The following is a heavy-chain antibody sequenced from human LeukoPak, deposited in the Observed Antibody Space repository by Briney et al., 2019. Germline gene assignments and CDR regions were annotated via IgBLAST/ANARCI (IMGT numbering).Heavy chain of an antibody. D-gene: IGHD3-10*01. CDR2: ISSSGSTI. J-gene: IGHJ6*03. CDR1: GFTFSDYY. V-gene: IGHV3-11*04. Sequence: PGGSLRLSCAASGFTFSDYYMSWIRQAPGKGLEWVSYISSSGSTIYYADSVKGRFTISRDNAKNSLYLQMNSLRAEDTAVHYCASTPREGSGNFYYMDVWGKGTKVTVSS. CDR3: ASTPREGSGNFYYMDV.